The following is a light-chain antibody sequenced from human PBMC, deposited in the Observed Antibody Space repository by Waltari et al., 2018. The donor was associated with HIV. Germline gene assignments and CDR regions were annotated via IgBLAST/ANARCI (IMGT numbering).Light chain of an antibody. J-gene: IGKJ3*01. V-gene: IGKV1-39*01. CDR1: QAISTY. Sequence: DIHVPPSPSSLSASLGDSVVITCRASQAISTYLNWYQQNPAKAPVLLVYSASTLQPGAPSRFRGAGSGRDFSLSITGLQTEDFATYCCQPSYGSPCNFGPGT. CDR2: SAS. CDR3: QPSYGSPCN.